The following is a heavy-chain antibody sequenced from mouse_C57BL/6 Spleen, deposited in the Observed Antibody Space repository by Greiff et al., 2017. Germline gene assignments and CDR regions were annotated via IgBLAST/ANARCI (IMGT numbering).Heavy chain of an antibody. CDR2: IDPSDSYT. Sequence: QVHVKQPGAELVKPGASVKLSCKASGYTFTSYWMQWVKQRPGQGLEWIGEIDPSDSYTNYNQKFKGKATLTVDTSSSTAYMQLSSLTSEDSAVYYCARSGMDGYSGGQGTTLTVSS. D-gene: IGHD2-3*01. CDR3: ARSGMDGYS. V-gene: IGHV1-50*01. J-gene: IGHJ2*01. CDR1: GYTFTSYW.